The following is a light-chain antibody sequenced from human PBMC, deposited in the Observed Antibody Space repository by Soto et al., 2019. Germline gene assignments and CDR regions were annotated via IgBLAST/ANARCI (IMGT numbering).Light chain of an antibody. Sequence: QSVLTQPASVSGSPGQSITISFTGTSRDVGGYNYVSWHQQHPGKAPKLMNYDVSNRPSGVSNRFSGSKSGNTASQTITELQAEDEADYYCSSYTSSSTLGVFGTGTKVTVL. J-gene: IGLJ1*01. CDR3: SSYTSSSTLGV. V-gene: IGLV2-14*01. CDR2: DVS. CDR1: SRDVGGYNY.